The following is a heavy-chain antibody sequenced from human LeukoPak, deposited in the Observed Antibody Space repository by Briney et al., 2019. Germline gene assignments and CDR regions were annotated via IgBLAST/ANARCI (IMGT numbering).Heavy chain of an antibody. CDR2: IYSGGST. CDR3: ARGLPSSGPYYFDY. D-gene: IGHD3-22*01. J-gene: IGHJ4*02. CDR1: GFXVSSNY. Sequence: PGGSLRLSCAASGFXVSSNYMSWVRQAPGKGQEWVSVIYSGGSTYYADSVKGRFTISRDNTKNTLYLQMNSLRAEDTAVYYCARGLPSSGPYYFDYWGQGTLVTVSS. V-gene: IGHV3-53*01.